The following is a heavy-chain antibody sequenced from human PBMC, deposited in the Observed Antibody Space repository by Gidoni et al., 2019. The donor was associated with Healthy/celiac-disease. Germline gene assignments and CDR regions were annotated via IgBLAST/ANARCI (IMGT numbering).Heavy chain of an antibody. Sequence: EVQLVVSGGGLVQPGRSLRLSCTASGFTFDDYALHWVRQAPGKGLGGVSGIRWESGSIGYADSVKGRFSISRDNAKNSLYLQMNNLRAEDTALYYCAKDITRSLSIAVAGTYDYWGQGTLVTVSS. V-gene: IGHV3-9*01. J-gene: IGHJ4*02. CDR3: AKDITRSLSIAVAGTYDY. D-gene: IGHD6-19*01. CDR2: IRWESGSI. CDR1: GFTFDDYA.